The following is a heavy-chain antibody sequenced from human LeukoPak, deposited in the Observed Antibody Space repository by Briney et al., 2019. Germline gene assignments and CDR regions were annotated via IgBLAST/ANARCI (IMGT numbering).Heavy chain of an antibody. CDR3: ARSRSGGVPLYYFDY. D-gene: IGHD1-26*01. CDR2: ISAYNGNT. J-gene: IGHJ4*02. V-gene: IGHV1-18*04. CDR1: GYTFTSYY. Sequence: ASVKVSCKASGYTFTSYYMHWVRQAPGQGLEWMGWISAYNGNTNYAQKLQGRVTMTTDTSTSTAYMELRSLRSDDTAVYYCARSRSGGVPLYYFDYWGQGTLVTVSS.